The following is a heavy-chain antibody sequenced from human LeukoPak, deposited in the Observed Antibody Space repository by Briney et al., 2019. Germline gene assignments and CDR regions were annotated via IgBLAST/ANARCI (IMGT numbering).Heavy chain of an antibody. Sequence: ASVKVSCKASGYTFTSYAISWVRQAPGQGLEWMGRIIPILGIANYAQKFQGRVTITADKSTSTAYMELSSLRSEDTAVYYCARESLMDPPYNWFDPWGQGTLVTVSS. V-gene: IGHV1-69*04. D-gene: IGHD2-8*01. CDR2: IIPILGIA. CDR1: GYTFTSYA. CDR3: ARESLMDPPYNWFDP. J-gene: IGHJ5*02.